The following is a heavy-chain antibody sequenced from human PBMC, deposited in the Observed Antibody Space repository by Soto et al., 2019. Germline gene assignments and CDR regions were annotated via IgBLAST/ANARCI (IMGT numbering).Heavy chain of an antibody. CDR2: IDPSDSYT. Sequence: SGESLKSSCNGSGYSFTSYWISWVRQMPGKGLEWMGRIDPSDSYTNYSPSFQGHVTISADKSISTAYLQWSSLKASDTAMYYCARGGDVVVPAAPYYYYGMDVWGQGTTVTVSS. CDR1: GYSFTSYW. J-gene: IGHJ6*02. V-gene: IGHV5-10-1*01. CDR3: ARGGDVVVPAAPYYYYGMDV. D-gene: IGHD2-2*01.